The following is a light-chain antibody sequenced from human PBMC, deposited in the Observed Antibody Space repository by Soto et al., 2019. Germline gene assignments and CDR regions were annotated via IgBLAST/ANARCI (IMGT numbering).Light chain of an antibody. CDR2: GAS. CDR1: QSFSSRK. CDR3: QQYGGTPPIT. V-gene: IGKV3-20*01. J-gene: IGKJ5*01. Sequence: ENGLSQSPGTLSLPPGERATLSCRASQSFSSRKIAWFQQKPGQAPRLLMYGASSRGTGIPARFSGSGSGTDFTLTIGRLEPEDFAVYYCQQYGGTPPITFGQGTRLEIK.